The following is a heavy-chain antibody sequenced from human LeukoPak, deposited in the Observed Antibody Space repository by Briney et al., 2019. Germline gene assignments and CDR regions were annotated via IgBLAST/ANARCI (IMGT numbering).Heavy chain of an antibody. D-gene: IGHD6-6*01. CDR1: GYTFTSYY. CDR3: AKTVAAYSSSSQAFGFDY. V-gene: IGHV1-46*01. Sequence: ASVKVSCKASGYTFTSYYMHWVRQAPGQGLEWMGIINPSGGSTSYAQKFQGRVTMTRDTSTSTVYMELSSLRSEDTALYYCAKTVAAYSSSSQAFGFDYWGQGTLVTVSS. J-gene: IGHJ4*02. CDR2: INPSGGST.